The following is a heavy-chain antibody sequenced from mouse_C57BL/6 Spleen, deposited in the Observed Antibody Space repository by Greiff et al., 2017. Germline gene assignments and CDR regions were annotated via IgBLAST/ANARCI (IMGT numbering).Heavy chain of an antibody. CDR1: GFTFSDFY. CDR3: ARDAWGDYYGSSYGYFDV. CDR2: SRNKANDYTT. Sequence: EVKLVESGGGLVQSGRSLRLSCATSGFTFSDFYLEWVRQAPGKGLEWIAASRNKANDYTTEYSASVKGRFIVSRDTSQSILYLQMNALRAEDTAIYYCARDAWGDYYGSSYGYFDVWGTGTTVTVSS. D-gene: IGHD1-1*01. V-gene: IGHV7-1*01. J-gene: IGHJ1*03.